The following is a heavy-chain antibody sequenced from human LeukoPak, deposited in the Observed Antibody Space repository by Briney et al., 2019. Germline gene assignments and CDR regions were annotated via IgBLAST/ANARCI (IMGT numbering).Heavy chain of an antibody. CDR2: ITSSSGTI. CDR3: ARAGGSYQVFDY. D-gene: IGHD1-26*01. J-gene: IGHJ4*02. Sequence: GGSLRLSCAASGFTFNSYSMNWVRQAPGKGLEWISYITSSSGTIYYADSVKGRFTISRDNAKNSLYLQMNSLRAEDTAVYYCARAGGSYQVFDYWGQGTLVTVSS. V-gene: IGHV3-48*01. CDR1: GFTFNSYS.